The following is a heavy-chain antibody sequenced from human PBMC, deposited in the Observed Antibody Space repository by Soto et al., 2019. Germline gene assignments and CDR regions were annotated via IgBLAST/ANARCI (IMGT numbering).Heavy chain of an antibody. J-gene: IGHJ6*02. CDR1: GYTFTSYY. CDR3: ARVDCSSWYLGDYYYYGMDV. D-gene: IGHD6-13*01. V-gene: IGHV1-46*01. Sequence: ASVKVSCKASGYTFTSYYMHWVRQAPGQGLEWMGIINPSGGSTSYTQKIQGRVTMTRDTSTSTVYMELSSLRSEDTAVYYCARVDCSSWYLGDYYYYGMDVWGQVTTVTVSS. CDR2: INPSGGST.